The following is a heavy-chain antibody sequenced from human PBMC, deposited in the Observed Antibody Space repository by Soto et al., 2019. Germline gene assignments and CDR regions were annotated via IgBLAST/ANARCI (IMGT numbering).Heavy chain of an antibody. CDR2: IYYSGST. CDR1: GGSISSYY. V-gene: IGHV4-59*01. CDR3: ARGTPYCSGGRSCNGFDL. D-gene: IGHD2-15*01. J-gene: IGHJ5*02. Sequence: SETLSLTCTVSGGSISSYYWSGIRQPPGKGLEWIGYIYYSGSTICTHSLKSRVTISVDTSKNQFSLKLSSVTAADMAVYYCARGTPYCSGGRSCNGFDLWGQGTLVTVSS.